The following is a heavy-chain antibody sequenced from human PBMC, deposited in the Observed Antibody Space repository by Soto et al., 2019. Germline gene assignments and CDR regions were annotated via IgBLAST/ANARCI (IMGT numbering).Heavy chain of an antibody. CDR3: ARGSHLSRYYGMDV. CDR2: ISSSSSYI. J-gene: IGHJ6*02. Sequence: EVQLVESGGGLVKPGGSLRLSCAASGFTFSSYSMNWVRQAPGKGLEWVSSISSSSSYIYYADSVKGRFTISRDNAKNSLYLQMNSLRAEDTAVYYCARGSHLSRYYGMDVWGQGTTVTVSS. V-gene: IGHV3-21*01. CDR1: GFTFSSYS.